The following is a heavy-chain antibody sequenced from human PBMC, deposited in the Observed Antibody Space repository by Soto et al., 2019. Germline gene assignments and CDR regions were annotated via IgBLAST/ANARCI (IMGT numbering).Heavy chain of an antibody. D-gene: IGHD3-22*01. Sequence: ASVKVSCKASGYIFTSYYIHWVRQAPGQGLEWLALINPSVCTTNYAQKLQGRVTMTTDTSTSTAYMELRSLRSDDTAVYYCARDLGPNYYDSSGYYYPFPYWGQGTLVTVSS. CDR2: INPSVCTT. CDR3: ARDLGPNYYDSSGYYYPFPY. CDR1: GYIFTSYY. J-gene: IGHJ4*02. V-gene: IGHV1-46*01.